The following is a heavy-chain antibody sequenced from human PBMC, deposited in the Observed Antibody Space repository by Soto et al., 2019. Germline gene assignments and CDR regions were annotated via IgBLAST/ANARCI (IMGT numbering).Heavy chain of an antibody. CDR3: ARVSSGGSGSYLSAGYYYYYMDV. V-gene: IGHV3-66*01. D-gene: IGHD3-10*01. J-gene: IGHJ6*03. CDR2: IYSGGST. Sequence: GGSLRLSCAASGFTVSSNYMSWVRQAPGKGLEWVSVIYSGGSTYYADSVKGRFTISRDNSKNTLYLQMNSLRAEDTAVYYCARVSSGGSGSYLSAGYYYYYMDVWGKGTTVTVSS. CDR1: GFTVSSNY.